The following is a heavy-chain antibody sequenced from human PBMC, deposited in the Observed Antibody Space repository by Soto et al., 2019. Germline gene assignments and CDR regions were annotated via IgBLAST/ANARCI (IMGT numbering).Heavy chain of an antibody. CDR3: AREVSDNTIFDY. Sequence: QVQLVESGGGVVQPGRSLRLSCAASGFTFSSYGMHWVRQAPGKGLEWVAVIWCDGSNKYYADSVKGRFTISRDNSKNTLYLQLNSLRAEDTAVYYCAREVSDNTIFDYWGQGTLVTVSS. J-gene: IGHJ4*02. D-gene: IGHD3-3*01. CDR2: IWCDGSNK. CDR1: GFTFSSYG. V-gene: IGHV3-33*01.